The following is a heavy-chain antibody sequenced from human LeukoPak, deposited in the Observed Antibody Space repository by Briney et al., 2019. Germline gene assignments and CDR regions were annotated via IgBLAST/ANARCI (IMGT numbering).Heavy chain of an antibody. CDR1: GGSFSGYY. CDR3: ARGLSLITGTTAVVATKGSLDY. CDR2: INHSGST. D-gene: IGHD1-7*01. Sequence: PSETLSLTCPVYGGSFSGYYWSWIRQPPGKGLEWIGEINHSGSTNYNPSLKSRVTISVDTSKNQFSLKLSSVTAADTAVYYCARGLSLITGTTAVVATKGSLDYWGQGTLVTVSS. V-gene: IGHV4-34*01. J-gene: IGHJ4*02.